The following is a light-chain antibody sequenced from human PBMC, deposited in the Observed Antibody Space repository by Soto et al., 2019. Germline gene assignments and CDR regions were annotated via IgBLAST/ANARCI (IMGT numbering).Light chain of an antibody. Sequence: DIQMTQSPSSLSASVGDRVTITCGVSQSISSYLNWYQQKPGKAPKLLIYAASSLQSAVPSSVSGSGSGTAYTHTISSLRREDITTYYGRQSYRTPWTYGQGNNMGIK. V-gene: IGKV1-39*01. CDR2: AAS. CDR1: QSISSY. CDR3: RQSYRTPWT. J-gene: IGKJ1*01.